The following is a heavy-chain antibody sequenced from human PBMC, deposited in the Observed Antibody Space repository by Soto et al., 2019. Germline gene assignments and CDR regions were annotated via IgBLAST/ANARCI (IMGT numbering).Heavy chain of an antibody. CDR3: AGKGPGGQQWLGSYYYYGMDV. V-gene: IGHV1-69*13. J-gene: IGHJ6*02. D-gene: IGHD6-19*01. Sequence: GASVKVSCKASGGTFSSYAISWVRQAPGQGLEWMGGIIPIFGTANYAQKFQGRVTITADESTSTAYMELSSLRSEDTAVYYCAGKGPGGQQWLGSYYYYGMDVWGQGTTVTVSS. CDR2: IIPIFGTA. CDR1: GGTFSSYA.